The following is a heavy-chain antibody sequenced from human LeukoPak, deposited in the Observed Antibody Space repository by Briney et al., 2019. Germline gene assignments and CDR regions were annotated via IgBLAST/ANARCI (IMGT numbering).Heavy chain of an antibody. J-gene: IGHJ5*02. Sequence: PSETLSLTCTVSGGSISSSSYYWGWIRQPPGKGLEWIGSIYYSGSTYYNPSLKSRVTISVDTSKNQFSLKLSSVTAADTAVYYCARVLTGYPDNWFDPWGQGTLVTVSS. V-gene: IGHV4-39*07. CDR1: GGSISSSSYY. CDR2: IYYSGST. CDR3: ARVLTGYPDNWFDP. D-gene: IGHD3-9*01.